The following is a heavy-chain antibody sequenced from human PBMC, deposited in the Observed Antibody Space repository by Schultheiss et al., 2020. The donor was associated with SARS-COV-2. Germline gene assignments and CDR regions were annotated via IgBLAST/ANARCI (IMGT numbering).Heavy chain of an antibody. D-gene: IGHD3-16*01. J-gene: IGHJ3*02. V-gene: IGHV3-23*01. CDR2: ISGSGGST. Sequence: GESLKISCAASGFTFSNYAMSWVRQAPGKGLEWVSAISGSGGSTYYADSVKGRFTISRDNSKNSLYLQMNSLRAEDTAVYYCAREEALLVGGAFDIWGQGTMVTVSS. CDR1: GFTFSNYA. CDR3: AREEALLVGGAFDI.